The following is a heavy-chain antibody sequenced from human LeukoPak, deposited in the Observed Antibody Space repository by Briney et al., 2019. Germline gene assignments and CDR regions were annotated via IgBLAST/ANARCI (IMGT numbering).Heavy chain of an antibody. Sequence: PGGSLRLSCAASGFTFDDYGMSWVRQAPGKGLEWVSGINWDGGSTVYADSVKGRFTISRDNAKNSLYLQMNSLRAEDTAVYYCARDDYGDYVFDPWGQGTLVTVSS. J-gene: IGHJ5*02. CDR2: INWDGGST. V-gene: IGHV3-20*04. D-gene: IGHD4-17*01. CDR3: ARDDYGDYVFDP. CDR1: GFTFDDYG.